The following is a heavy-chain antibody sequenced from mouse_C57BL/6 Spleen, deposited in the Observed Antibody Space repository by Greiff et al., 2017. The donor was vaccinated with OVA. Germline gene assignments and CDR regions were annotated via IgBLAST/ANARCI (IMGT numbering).Heavy chain of an antibody. V-gene: IGHV1-69*01. J-gene: IGHJ4*01. CDR2: IDPSDSYT. CDR3: ARGGEGYALDY. Sequence: QVQLQQPGAELVMPGASVKLSCKASGYTFTSYWMHWVKQRPGQGLEWIGEIDPSDSYTNYNQKFKGKSTLTVDKSSSTAYMQLSSLTSEDSAVDYCARGGEGYALDYWGQGTSVTVSS. CDR1: GYTFTSYW.